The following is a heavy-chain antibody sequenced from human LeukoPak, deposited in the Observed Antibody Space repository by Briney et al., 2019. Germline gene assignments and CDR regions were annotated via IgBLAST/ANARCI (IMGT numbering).Heavy chain of an antibody. J-gene: IGHJ5*02. CDR1: GFTFSSYA. CDR3: ARGGSSGWSNWFDP. D-gene: IGHD6-19*01. CDR2: IKQDGSEK. Sequence: PGGSLRLSCAASGFTFSSYAMHWVRQAPGKGLEWVANIKQDGSEKYYVDSVKGRFTISRDNAKNSLYLQMNSLRAEDTAVYYCARGGSSGWSNWFDPWGQGTLVTVSS. V-gene: IGHV3-7*03.